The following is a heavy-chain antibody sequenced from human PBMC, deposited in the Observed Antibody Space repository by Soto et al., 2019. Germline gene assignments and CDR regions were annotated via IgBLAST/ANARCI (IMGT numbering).Heavy chain of an antibody. D-gene: IGHD6-19*01. CDR2: IWDDGNNK. CDR3: ARDVLGDSSGCSDY. V-gene: IGHV3-33*01. CDR1: GFTFSNYG. J-gene: IGHJ4*02. Sequence: QVQLVESGGGVVQPGRSLRLSCAASGFTFSNYGMHWVRQAPDKGLEWVAVIWDDGNNKYYADSVKGRFTISRDNSKNTLYLQMNSLRVEDTAVYYCARDVLGDSSGCSDYWGQGTLVTVSS.